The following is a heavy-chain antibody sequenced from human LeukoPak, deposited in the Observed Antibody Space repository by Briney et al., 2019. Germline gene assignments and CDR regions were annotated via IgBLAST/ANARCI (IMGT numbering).Heavy chain of an antibody. D-gene: IGHD6-19*01. J-gene: IGHJ2*01. CDR1: GGSISSSSYY. Sequence: SETLSLTCTVSGGSISSSSYYWGWIRQPPGKGLEWIGSIYYSGSTYYNPSLKSRVTISVDTSKNQFSLKLSSVTAADTAVYYCARGDSSGWYPWYFDLWGRGTLVTVSS. CDR3: ARGDSSGWYPWYFDL. V-gene: IGHV4-39*01. CDR2: IYYSGST.